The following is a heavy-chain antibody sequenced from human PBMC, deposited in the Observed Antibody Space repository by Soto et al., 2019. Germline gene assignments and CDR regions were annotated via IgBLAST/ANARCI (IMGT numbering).Heavy chain of an antibody. CDR1: GGSISSYY. D-gene: IGHD3-10*01. J-gene: IGHJ4*02. CDR2: IYYSGST. V-gene: IGHV4-59*01. Sequence: QVQLQESGPGLVKPSETLSLTCTVSGGSISSYYWSWIRQPPGKGLEWIGYIYYSGSTNYNPSLKSRVTXSXDXAKHQFSLKLSSVTAADTAVYYCARGRGYGSGSYDSWGQGTLVTVSS. CDR3: ARGRGYGSGSYDS.